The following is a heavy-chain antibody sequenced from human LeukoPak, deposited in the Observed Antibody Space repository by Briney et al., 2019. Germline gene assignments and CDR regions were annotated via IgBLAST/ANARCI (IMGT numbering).Heavy chain of an antibody. J-gene: IGHJ6*02. CDR1: GYSFSSYW. V-gene: IGHV5-51*01. D-gene: IGHD3-22*01. CDR3: ARLGYYDSSGYYNYYGMDV. CDR2: IYPGDSDT. Sequence: GESLKISCKGSGYSFSSYWIGWVRQMPGKGLEWMGIIYPGDSDTRYSPSFQGQVTISADKSISTAYLQWSSLKASDTAMYYCARLGYYDSSGYYNYYGMDVWGQGTTVTVSS.